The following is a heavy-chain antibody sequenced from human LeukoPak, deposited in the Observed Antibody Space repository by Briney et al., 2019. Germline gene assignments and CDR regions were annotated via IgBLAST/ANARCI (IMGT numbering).Heavy chain of an antibody. CDR3: ARDERIDGYNQPFDY. CDR1: GFTFSSYS. CDR2: ISSSSSTI. Sequence: GGSLRLSCAASGFTFSSYSMNWVRQAPGKGLEWVSYISSSSSTIYYADSVKGRFTIPRDNAKNSLYLQMNSLRAEDTAVYYCARDERIDGYNQPFDYWGQGTLVTVSS. J-gene: IGHJ4*02. D-gene: IGHD5-24*01. V-gene: IGHV3-48*01.